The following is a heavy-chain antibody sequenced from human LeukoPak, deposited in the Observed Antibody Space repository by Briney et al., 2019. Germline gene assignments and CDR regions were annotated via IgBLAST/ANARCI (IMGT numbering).Heavy chain of an antibody. CDR1: GGSITSGGYS. J-gene: IGHJ5*02. V-gene: IGHV4-30-2*01. CDR2: IYHGGRT. D-gene: IGHD3-10*01. Sequence: SETLSLTCAVSGGSITSGGYSCSWIRQPPGKGLGWIWYIYHGGRTYYNPSLKSRVTISVDRSKYQFSLKLSSVPAADTAEYCGARAGYPKVRGVNWFDPWRRGTLVTVSS. CDR3: ARAGYPKVRGVNWFDP.